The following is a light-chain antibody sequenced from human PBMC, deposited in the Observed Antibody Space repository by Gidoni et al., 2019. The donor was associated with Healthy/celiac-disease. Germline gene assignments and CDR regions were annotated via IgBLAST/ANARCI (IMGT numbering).Light chain of an antibody. CDR1: SSDVGSYNL. V-gene: IGLV2-23*02. CDR3: CSYAGSSTYV. J-gene: IGLJ1*01. CDR2: EVS. Sequence: QSALPQPASVSGSPGQSITISCTGTSSDVGSYNLVSWYQQHPGKAPKLMIYEVSKRPSGVSKRFSGSKSGNTASLTSSGLQAEDEADYYCCSYAGSSTYVFGTGTKVTVL.